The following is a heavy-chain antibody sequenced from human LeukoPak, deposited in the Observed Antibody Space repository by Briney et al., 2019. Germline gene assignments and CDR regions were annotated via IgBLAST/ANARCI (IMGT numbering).Heavy chain of an antibody. D-gene: IGHD2-15*01. Sequence: ASVKVSCKASGYTFTSYGISWVRQAPGQGLEWMGWISAYNGNTNYAQKLQGRVTMTTDTSTSTAYMELRSLRSDDTAVYYCARDPGYCSGGSCPNGDFESWGQGTLVTVSS. CDR3: ARDPGYCSGGSCPNGDFES. CDR2: ISAYNGNT. J-gene: IGHJ4*02. CDR1: GYTFTSYG. V-gene: IGHV1-18*01.